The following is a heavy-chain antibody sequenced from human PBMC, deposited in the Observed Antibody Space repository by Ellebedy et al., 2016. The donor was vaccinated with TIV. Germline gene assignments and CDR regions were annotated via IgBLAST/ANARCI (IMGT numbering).Heavy chain of an antibody. Sequence: GESLKISCAASGFTFSRYAIGWVRQAPGKGLEWVSGIVGSGAQKYADYVKGRFTISRDNAKKTLYLQMNSLRAEDTAVYYCASSPHSSDSYWGQGTLVTVSS. V-gene: IGHV3-23*01. CDR2: IVGSGA. CDR1: GFTFSRYA. D-gene: IGHD6-19*01. CDR3: ASSPHSSDSY. J-gene: IGHJ4*02.